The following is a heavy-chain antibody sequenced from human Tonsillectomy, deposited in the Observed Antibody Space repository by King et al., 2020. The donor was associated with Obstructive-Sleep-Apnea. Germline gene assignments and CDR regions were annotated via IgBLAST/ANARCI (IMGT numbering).Heavy chain of an antibody. CDR1: GDSISSGYC. CDR2: IYHSGST. V-gene: IGHV4-38-2*02. D-gene: IGHD6-19*01. Sequence: VQLQESGPGLVKPSETLSLSCTVSGDSISSGYCWGWIRQPPGKGLEWIGSIYHSGSTYYSPSLKSRVTISVDSSKDQFSLKLNSVTAADTAVYYCARGRSGWSEYFQHWGQGTLAT. CDR3: ARGRSGWSEYFQH. J-gene: IGHJ1*01.